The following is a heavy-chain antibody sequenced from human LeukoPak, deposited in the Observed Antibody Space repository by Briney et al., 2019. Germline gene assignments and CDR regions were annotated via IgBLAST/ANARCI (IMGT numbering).Heavy chain of an antibody. Sequence: GGSLRLSCAASGFTFSSYSMNWVRQAPGKGQEWVSYISSSSSTIYYADSVKGRFTISRDNAKNSLYLQMNSLRAEDTAVYYCAKDQMVVAATWEYWGQGTLVTVSS. J-gene: IGHJ4*02. D-gene: IGHD2-15*01. CDR3: AKDQMVVAATWEY. CDR2: ISSSSSTI. V-gene: IGHV3-48*04. CDR1: GFTFSSYS.